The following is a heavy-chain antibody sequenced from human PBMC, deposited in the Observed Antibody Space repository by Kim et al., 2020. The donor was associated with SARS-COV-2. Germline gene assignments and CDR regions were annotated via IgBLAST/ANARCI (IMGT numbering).Heavy chain of an antibody. D-gene: IGHD3-3*01. Sequence: ASVKVSCKVSGYTLTELSMRWVRQAPGKGLEWMGGFDPEDGETIYAQKFQGRVTMTEDTSTDTAYMELSSLRSKDTAVYYCATSITIFGGFDPWGQGTLVTVSS. CDR2: FDPEDGET. J-gene: IGHJ5*02. CDR1: GYTLTELS. V-gene: IGHV1-24*01. CDR3: ATSITIFGGFDP.